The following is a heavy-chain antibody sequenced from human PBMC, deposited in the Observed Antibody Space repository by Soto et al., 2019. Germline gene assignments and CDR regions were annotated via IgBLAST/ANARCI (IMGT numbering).Heavy chain of an antibody. V-gene: IGHV4-31*03. Sequence: SETLSLTCTVSGGSISSGGYYWSWIRQHPGKGLEWIGYIYYSGSTYYNPSLKSRVTISVDTSKNQFSLKLSSVTAADTAVYYCARRRTAAAGSTSSHQPNYYYYGMDVWGQGTTVTVSS. J-gene: IGHJ6*02. CDR2: IYYSGST. CDR1: GGSISSGGYY. CDR3: ARRRTAAAGSTSSHQPNYYYYGMDV. D-gene: IGHD6-13*01.